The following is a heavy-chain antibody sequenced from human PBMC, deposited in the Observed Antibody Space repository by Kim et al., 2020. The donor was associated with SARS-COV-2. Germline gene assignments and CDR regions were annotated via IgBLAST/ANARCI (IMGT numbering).Heavy chain of an antibody. CDR3: ARSRRKSDILTGSYLWGWFDP. CDR2: INQDGSEK. J-gene: IGHJ5*02. CDR1: GFTFSRYW. V-gene: IGHV3-7*03. Sequence: GGSLRLSCAASGFTFSRYWMSWVRQAPGKGLEWVANINQDGSEKYYVDSVRGRFTISRDNAKNSLYLEMNSLRAEDTAVYYCARSRRKSDILTGSYLWGWFDPWGQGTLVTVSS. D-gene: IGHD3-9*01.